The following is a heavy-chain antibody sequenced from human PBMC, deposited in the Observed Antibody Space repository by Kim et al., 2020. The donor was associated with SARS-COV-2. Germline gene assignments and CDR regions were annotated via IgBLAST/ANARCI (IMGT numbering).Heavy chain of an antibody. CDR1: GDSISGYTYY. J-gene: IGHJ4*02. CDR3: AREGRWSTALDY. V-gene: IGHV4-61*02. Sequence: SETLSLTCTVSGDSISGYTYYWNWTRQPAGKGLEWIGRISATGSTNYNPALKSRVTISVDTSKNQFSLKLTSVTAADTAVYYCAREGRWSTALDYWGQGTLVTVSS. D-gene: IGHD2-21*02. CDR2: ISATGST.